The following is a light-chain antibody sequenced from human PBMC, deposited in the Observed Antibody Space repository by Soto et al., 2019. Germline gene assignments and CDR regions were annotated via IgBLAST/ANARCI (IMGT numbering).Light chain of an antibody. J-gene: IGLJ1*01. Sequence: SVLSQPPSVSAAPGQRVTISCSGSSSNIGKYYVSWYQQVPGTAPTLLIYDNTQRPSGIPDRFSGSKSGTSATLAITGLQTGDEADYYCATWDGGLTPQGVFGTGTKSPS. V-gene: IGLV1-51*01. CDR2: DNT. CDR1: SSNIGKYY. CDR3: ATWDGGLTPQGV.